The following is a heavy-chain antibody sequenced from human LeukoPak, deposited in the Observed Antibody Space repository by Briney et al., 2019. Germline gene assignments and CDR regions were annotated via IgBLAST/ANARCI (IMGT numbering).Heavy chain of an antibody. J-gene: IGHJ3*02. CDR2: IYTSGST. Sequence: PSQTLSLTCTVSGGSISSGSYYWSWIRQPAGKGLEWIGRIYTSGSTNYNPSLKSRVTISVDTSKNQFSLKLSSVTAADTAVYYCARVDFWSGSDAFDIWGQGTMVTVSS. CDR3: ARVDFWSGSDAFDI. CDR1: GGSISSGSYY. V-gene: IGHV4-61*02. D-gene: IGHD3-3*01.